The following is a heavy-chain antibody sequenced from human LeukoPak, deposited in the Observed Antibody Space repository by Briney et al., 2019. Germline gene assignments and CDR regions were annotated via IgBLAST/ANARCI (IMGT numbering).Heavy chain of an antibody. Sequence: GGSLRLSCSASGFTFSTYWMSWVRQAPGKGLEWVANMKRDGSEIYYVDSVKGRFTISRDNAKNSLFLQMNSLRAEDTAVYYCARLGLEVGGPNWFDPWGQGTLVTVSS. CDR3: ARLGLEVGGPNWFDP. V-gene: IGHV3-7*01. D-gene: IGHD1-1*01. CDR2: MKRDGSEI. J-gene: IGHJ5*02. CDR1: GFTFSTYW.